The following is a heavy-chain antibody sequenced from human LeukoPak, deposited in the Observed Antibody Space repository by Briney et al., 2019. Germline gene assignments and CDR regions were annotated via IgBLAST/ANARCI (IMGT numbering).Heavy chain of an antibody. CDR3: ARGYSGYDSLRYYYYYGMDV. V-gene: IGHV1-8*01. Sequence: ASVRVSCKASGYVFHDYGISWVRQAPGQGLQWMGWMNPNSGNTGYAQKFQGRVTMTRNTSISTAYMELSSLRSEDTAVYYCARGYSGYDSLRYYYYYGMDVWGQGTTVTVSS. CDR1: GYVFHDYG. D-gene: IGHD5-12*01. CDR2: MNPNSGNT. J-gene: IGHJ6*02.